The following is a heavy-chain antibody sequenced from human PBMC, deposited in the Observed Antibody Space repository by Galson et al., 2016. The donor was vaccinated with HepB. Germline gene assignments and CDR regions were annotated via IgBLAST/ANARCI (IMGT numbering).Heavy chain of an antibody. CDR2: IWYHGYNT. V-gene: IGHV3-33*06. J-gene: IGHJ6*02. CDR3: VKEMGWGSSWDSYYGMDV. CDR1: GFTFSSYG. Sequence: SLRLSCAASGFTFSSYGMSWVRQAPGKGLEWVAVIWYHGYNTYYSDSVKGRFTISRDNSKNTLYLQMSSLRAEDTAGYHCVKEMGWGSSWDSYYGMDVWGQGTTVAVSS. D-gene: IGHD6-13*01.